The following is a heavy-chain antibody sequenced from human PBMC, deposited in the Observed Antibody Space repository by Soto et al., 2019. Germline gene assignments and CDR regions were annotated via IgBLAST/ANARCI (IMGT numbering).Heavy chain of an antibody. CDR2: IIPIFGTA. J-gene: IGHJ3*02. D-gene: IGHD3-22*01. CDR3: ARLRKPDTYYYDSSGYYSLVNGAFDI. V-gene: IGHV1-69*13. Sequence: GASVKVSCKASGGTFSSYAISWVRQAPGQGLEWMGGIIPIFGTANYAQKFQGRVTITADESTSTAYMELSSLRSEDTAVYYCARLRKPDTYYYDSSGYYSLVNGAFDIWGQGTMVTVSS. CDR1: GGTFSSYA.